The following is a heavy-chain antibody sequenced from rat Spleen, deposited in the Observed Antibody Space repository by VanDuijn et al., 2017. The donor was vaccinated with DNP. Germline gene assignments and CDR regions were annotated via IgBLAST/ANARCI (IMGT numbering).Heavy chain of an antibody. CDR2: INYSGAT. CDR1: GYSITSSY. D-gene: IGHD1-11*01. V-gene: IGHV3-1*01. CDR3: ARLEFGGYTYYFDY. Sequence: EVQLQESGPGLVKPSQSLPLTCSVTGYSITSSYWGWIRKFPGNKMEWMGYINYSGATAYNPSLRSRISITRDTSKNQFFLQLNSVTTEDTATYYCARLEFGGYTYYFDYWGQGVMVTVSS. J-gene: IGHJ2*01.